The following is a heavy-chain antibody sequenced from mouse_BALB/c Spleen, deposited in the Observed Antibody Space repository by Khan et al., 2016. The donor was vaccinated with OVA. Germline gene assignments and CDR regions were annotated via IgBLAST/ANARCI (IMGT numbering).Heavy chain of an antibody. CDR1: GYTFTSYT. CDR2: INPSSGYT. V-gene: IGHV1-4*01. Sequence: VQLQQSGAELARPGASVTMSCKASGYTFTSYTMHWVKQRPGQGLEWIGYINPSSGYTKYNQKFKDKATLPADKSSSTAYMQLGSLTSEDSAVYYCARTHERWVQGTTLTVSS. CDR3: ARTHER. J-gene: IGHJ2*01.